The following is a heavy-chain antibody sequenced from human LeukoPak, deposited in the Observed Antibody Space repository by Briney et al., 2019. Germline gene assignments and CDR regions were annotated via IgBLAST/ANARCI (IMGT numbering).Heavy chain of an antibody. Sequence: GASVKVSCKASGYTFTSYYMHWVRQAPGQGLEWMGIINPSGGSTSYAQKFQARVTMTRDTSTSTVYMELSSLRSEDTAVYYCSSCSSTSCTDYWGQRTLVTVSS. J-gene: IGHJ4*02. V-gene: IGHV1-46*01. D-gene: IGHD2-2*01. CDR1: GYTFTSYY. CDR3: SSCSSTSCTDY. CDR2: INPSGGST.